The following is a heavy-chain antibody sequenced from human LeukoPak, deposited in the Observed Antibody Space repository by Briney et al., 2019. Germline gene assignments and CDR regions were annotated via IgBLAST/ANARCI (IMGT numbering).Heavy chain of an antibody. Sequence: ASVKVSCKASGYSFTSSGISWVRQAPGQGLEWLGWDSAYNGNTNYAQRFQVRVTMTTDTSTSTAYMELRSLRSDDTAVYYCARVDRRAPPILPINGENNWFDPWGQGTLVTVSS. J-gene: IGHJ5*02. CDR1: GYSFTSSG. V-gene: IGHV1-18*01. CDR2: DSAYNGNT. CDR3: ARVDRRAPPILPINGENNWFDP. D-gene: IGHD2-8*01.